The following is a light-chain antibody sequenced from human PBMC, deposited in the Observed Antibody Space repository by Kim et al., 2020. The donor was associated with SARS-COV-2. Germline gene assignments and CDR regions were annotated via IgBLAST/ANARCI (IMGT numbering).Light chain of an antibody. CDR2: KAS. CDR3: QRYNSYSPTT. V-gene: IGKV1-5*03. CDR1: QRIGSW. Sequence: DIQMTQSPPTLSASVGDRVTITCRASQRIGSWLAWYQQKPGKAPKPLIYKASSLESGVPSRFSGSGSGTEFTLTISSLQPADFATYSCQRYNSYSPTTFCHGNKVDIK. J-gene: IGKJ1*01.